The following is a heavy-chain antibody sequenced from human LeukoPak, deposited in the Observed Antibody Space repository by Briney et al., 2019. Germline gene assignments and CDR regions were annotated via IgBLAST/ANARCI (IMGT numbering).Heavy chain of an antibody. Sequence: GGSMRLSCAASGFTFNDYGMSWVRQGPGKGLEWVSGINWDGGTTGYADSVRGRFTISGDNAKNSLYLQMNSLRAEDTALYYCARDKHYYDSSNYVWGPGTLVTVSS. D-gene: IGHD3-22*01. V-gene: IGHV3-20*04. CDR2: INWDGGTT. J-gene: IGHJ4*02. CDR1: GFTFNDYG. CDR3: ARDKHYYDSSNYV.